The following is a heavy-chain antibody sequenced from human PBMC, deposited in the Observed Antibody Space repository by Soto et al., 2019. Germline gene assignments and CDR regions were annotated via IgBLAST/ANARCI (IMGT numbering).Heavy chain of an antibody. CDR3: ARHPCISTSCYEDYYYGMDV. Sequence: GESVQSSYNGSGYSLSSYWIGWVRQIPGKGLEWMGIIYPGDSDTRYSPSFQGQVTISADKSISTAYLQWSSLKASDTAMYYCARHPCISTSCYEDYYYGMDVWGQGTTVTVSS. CDR1: GYSLSSYW. J-gene: IGHJ6*02. D-gene: IGHD2-2*01. V-gene: IGHV5-51*01. CDR2: IYPGDSDT.